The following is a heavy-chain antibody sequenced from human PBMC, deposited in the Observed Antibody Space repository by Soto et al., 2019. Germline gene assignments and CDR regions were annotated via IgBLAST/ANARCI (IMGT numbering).Heavy chain of an antibody. CDR2: IMPIFRTP. CDR3: ARDKDRAQIGGNYYYILDV. J-gene: IGHJ6*02. V-gene: IGHV1-69*12. Sequence: QVLLEQSGAEVKKAGSSVKVSCKASGGTFSNSAISWVRQAPGQGLEWMGGIMPIFRTPDYAQKFQGRDTITADESTSTAYMELSGLRSDDTAVYYCARDKDRAQIGGNYYYILDVWGQGTTVTVSS. CDR1: GGTFSNSA.